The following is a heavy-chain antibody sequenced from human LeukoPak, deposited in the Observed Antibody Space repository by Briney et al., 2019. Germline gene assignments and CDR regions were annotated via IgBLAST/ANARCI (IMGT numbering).Heavy chain of an antibody. D-gene: IGHD6-6*01. Sequence: SGGSLRLSCAASGFTVSSNYMSWVRQAPGKGLEWVSVIYSGGSTYYADSVKGRFTISRDNSKNTLYLQMNSLRAEDTAVYYCARGCSSSYGMDVWGQGTTVTVSS. CDR3: ARGCSSSYGMDV. CDR2: IYSGGST. CDR1: GFTVSSNY. V-gene: IGHV3-66*01. J-gene: IGHJ6*02.